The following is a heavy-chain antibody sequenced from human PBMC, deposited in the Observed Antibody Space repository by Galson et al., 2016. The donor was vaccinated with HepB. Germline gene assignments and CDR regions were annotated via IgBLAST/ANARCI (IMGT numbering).Heavy chain of an antibody. Sequence: SLRLSCAAAGFTVSDNTVTWTRKAPGKGLDCDPLIFGRGNTYYPDSVEGRFTISRDNARNTVYLQMNSLRTEDTAVYYCAGYGGNSVWGQGTLVTVSS. V-gene: IGHV3-53*01. D-gene: IGHD4-23*01. J-gene: IGHJ4*02. CDR3: AGYGGNSV. CDR2: IFGRGNT. CDR1: GFTVSDNT.